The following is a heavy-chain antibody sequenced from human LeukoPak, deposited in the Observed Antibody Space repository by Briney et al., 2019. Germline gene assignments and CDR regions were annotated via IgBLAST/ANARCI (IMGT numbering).Heavy chain of an antibody. CDR1: GGSISSSSYY. Sequence: NPSETLSLTCTVSGGSISSSSYYWGWIRQPPGKGLEWIGSIYYSGSTYYNPSLKSRVTISVDTSKNQFSLKLSSVTAADTAVYYCARVSGSYDYYYYMDVWGKGTTITVSS. V-gene: IGHV4-39*01. CDR3: ARVSGSYDYYYYMDV. D-gene: IGHD1-26*01. CDR2: IYYSGST. J-gene: IGHJ6*03.